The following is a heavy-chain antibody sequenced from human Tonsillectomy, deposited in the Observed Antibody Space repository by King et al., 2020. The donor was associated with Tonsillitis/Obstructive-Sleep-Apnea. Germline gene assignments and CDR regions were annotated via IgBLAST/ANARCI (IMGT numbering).Heavy chain of an antibody. V-gene: IGHV4-34*01. CDR1: GGSFSGYY. CDR3: ARVRDDYSKWFDP. J-gene: IGHJ5*02. CDR2: INHSGST. D-gene: IGHD4-11*01. Sequence: QVQLQQWGAGLLKPSETLSLTCAVYGGSFSGYYWSWIRQPPGKGLEWIGEINHSGSTNYNPSLKSRVTISVDTSKNQFSLKLSTVIAADTAVYFCARVRDDYSKWFDPWGQGTLVTVSS.